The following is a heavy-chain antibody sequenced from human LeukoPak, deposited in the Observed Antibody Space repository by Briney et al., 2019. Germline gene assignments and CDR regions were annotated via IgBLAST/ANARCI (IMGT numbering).Heavy chain of an antibody. D-gene: IGHD5-24*01. V-gene: IGHV4-34*01. J-gene: IGHJ4*02. CDR2: INHSGST. Sequence: SETLSLTCAVCGGSFSGYYWSWIRQPPGKRLEWIGEINHSGSTNYNPSLKSRVTISVDTSKNQFSLKLSSVTAADTAVYYCARGLSMATISSPSFDYWGQGTLVTVSS. CDR3: ARGLSMATISSPSFDY. CDR1: GGSFSGYY.